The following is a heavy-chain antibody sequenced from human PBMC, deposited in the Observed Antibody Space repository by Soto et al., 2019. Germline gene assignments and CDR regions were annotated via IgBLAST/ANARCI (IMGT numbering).Heavy chain of an antibody. J-gene: IGHJ6*02. CDR1: GGSISSYY. D-gene: IGHD6-6*01. CDR2: IYYSGST. V-gene: IGHV4-59*01. Sequence: LSLTCTVSGGSISSYYWSWIRQPPGKGLEWIGYIYYSGSTNYNPSLKSRVTISVDTSKNQFSLKLSSVTAADTAVYYCARYGSSSYYYYGMDVWGQGTTV. CDR3: ARYGSSSYYYYGMDV.